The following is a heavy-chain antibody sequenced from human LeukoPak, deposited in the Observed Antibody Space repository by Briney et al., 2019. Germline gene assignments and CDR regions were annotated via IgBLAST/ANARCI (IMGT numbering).Heavy chain of an antibody. CDR2: INPGDSDT. CDR3: ARAYCGGDCYPFPTDY. Sequence: GESLKISCKGSGYSFTSYWIGWVRQMPGKGLEWMGIINPGDSDTRYRPSFQGQVTISADKSTSTAYLQWSSLKASDTAMYYCARAYCGGDCYPFPTDYWGQGTLVTVSS. V-gene: IGHV5-51*01. CDR1: GYSFTSYW. J-gene: IGHJ4*02. D-gene: IGHD2-21*02.